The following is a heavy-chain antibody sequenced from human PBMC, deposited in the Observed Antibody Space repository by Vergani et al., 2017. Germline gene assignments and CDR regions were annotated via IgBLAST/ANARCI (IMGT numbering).Heavy chain of an antibody. CDR1: GFTFEDSA. CDR3: ARDIGPGGGSELSS. V-gene: IGHV3-43D*03. J-gene: IGHJ5*02. D-gene: IGHD2-15*01. Sequence: EVLLAESGGGVVQPGGSLRLSCAVSGFTFEDSAMHWVRQAPGKGLEWVSLISWNGGSTHYADSVKGRFTISGDNSKNSLYLQMNTLRAADTALYYCARDIGPGGGSELSSWGQGTLVTGSS. CDR2: ISWNGGST.